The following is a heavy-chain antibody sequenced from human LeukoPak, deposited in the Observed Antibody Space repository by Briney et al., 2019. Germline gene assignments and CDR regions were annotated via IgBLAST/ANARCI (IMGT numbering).Heavy chain of an antibody. CDR2: ISDYNGNT. J-gene: IGHJ2*01. Sequence: RASVNVPCKASGYTFTSYGISWVRQAPGQGLEWMVWISDYNGNTNYAQKLQRRVTMTTDTSTSTAYMELRSLRSDDTPVYYCARHLYAWYFDLWGRGTLVTVSS. V-gene: IGHV1-18*01. D-gene: IGHD3-16*01. CDR1: GYTFTSYG. CDR3: ARHLYAWYFDL.